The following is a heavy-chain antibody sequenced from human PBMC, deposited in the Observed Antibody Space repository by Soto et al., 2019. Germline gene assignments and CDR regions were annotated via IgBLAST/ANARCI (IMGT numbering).Heavy chain of an antibody. CDR2: IYYRGST. J-gene: IGHJ6*02. D-gene: IGHD1-26*01. CDR1: GGSISSHY. Sequence: ETLSLTCTVSGGSISSHYWSWVRQAPGKGLEWIGHIYYRGSTNYNPSLRSRSTISVDASKSQFSLKLNSVTTADTAVYYCARDGREASGMDVWGQGTKVTVSS. V-gene: IGHV4-59*11. CDR3: ARDGREASGMDV.